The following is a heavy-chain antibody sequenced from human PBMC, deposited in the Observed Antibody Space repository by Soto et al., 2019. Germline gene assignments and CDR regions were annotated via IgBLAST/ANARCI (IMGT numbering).Heavy chain of an antibody. CDR1: GGSFSGYY. V-gene: IGHV4-34*01. CDR3: ARKRITMVRGVIITSTFDY. D-gene: IGHD3-10*01. Sequence: QVQLQQWGAGLLKPSETLSLTCAVYGGSFSGYYWSWIRQPPGKGLEWIGEINHSGSTNYNPSLKSRVTISVDTSKTQFSLKLSSVTAADTAVYYCARKRITMVRGVIITSTFDYWGQGTLVTVSS. CDR2: INHSGST. J-gene: IGHJ4*02.